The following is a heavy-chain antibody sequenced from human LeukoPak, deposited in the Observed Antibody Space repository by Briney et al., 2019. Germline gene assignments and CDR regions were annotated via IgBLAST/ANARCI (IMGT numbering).Heavy chain of an antibody. CDR1: GGSFSGYY. CDR3: ARLLMDYGDYLPHYYYYGMDV. Sequence: SETLSLTCAVYGGSFSGYYWSWIRQPPGKGLEWIGEINHSGSTNYNPSLKSRVTISVDTSKNQFSLKLSSVTAADTAVYYCARLLMDYGDYLPHYYYYGMDVWGQGTTVTVSS. V-gene: IGHV4-34*01. J-gene: IGHJ6*02. D-gene: IGHD4-17*01. CDR2: INHSGST.